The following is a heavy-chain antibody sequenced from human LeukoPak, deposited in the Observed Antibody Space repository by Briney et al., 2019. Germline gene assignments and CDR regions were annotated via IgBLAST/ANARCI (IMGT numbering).Heavy chain of an antibody. CDR3: ARDMNYNLDY. Sequence: GGSLRLSCAASGFTFRNSYIHWVRQAPGKGLVWVSRIDTDGNTNYADPVKGRFTISRDNAKNTVYLQMNSLRADDTAVYYCARDMNYNLDYWGQGNLVTVSP. J-gene: IGHJ4*02. D-gene: IGHD1-7*01. CDR1: GFTFRNSY. V-gene: IGHV3-74*01. CDR2: IDTDGNT.